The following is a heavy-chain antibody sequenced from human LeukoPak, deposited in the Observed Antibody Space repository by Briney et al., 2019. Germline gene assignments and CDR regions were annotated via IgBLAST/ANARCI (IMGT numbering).Heavy chain of an antibody. D-gene: IGHD5-18*01. V-gene: IGHV1-2*02. CDR3: ARDGPRGYSHSGYDS. CDR2: ITPNSGAT. Sequence: GASVKVSCKASRYTFTGYYIHWVRQAPGQGLDWMGWITPNSGATYYAQKFQGRVIMTRDTSLSTVYMELSSLRSDDTAMYFCARDGPRGYSHSGYDSWGQGTPVTVSS. CDR1: RYTFTGYY. J-gene: IGHJ4*02.